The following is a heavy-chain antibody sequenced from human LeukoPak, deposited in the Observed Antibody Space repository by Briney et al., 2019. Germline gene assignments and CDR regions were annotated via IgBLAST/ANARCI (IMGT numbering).Heavy chain of an antibody. Sequence: ASVKISCKASGYTFTSYRIQWVRQAPGQGLEWVGIINPNDGRTRYAQKFQGRVTMTRDMSTSAVYMELSSLKSDDTAVYYCARKSIVALFDFWGQGTLVTVSS. CDR1: GYTFTSYR. J-gene: IGHJ4*02. V-gene: IGHV1-46*01. CDR3: ARKSIVALFDF. CDR2: INPNDGRT. D-gene: IGHD2-15*01.